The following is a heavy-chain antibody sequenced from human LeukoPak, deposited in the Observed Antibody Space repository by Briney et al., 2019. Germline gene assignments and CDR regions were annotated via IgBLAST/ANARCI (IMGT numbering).Heavy chain of an antibody. D-gene: IGHD1-20*01. Sequence: ASVEVSCKASGGTFSSYAISWVRQAPGQGLEWMGGIIPIFGTANYAQKFQGRVTITTDESTSTAYMELSSLRSEDTAVYYCARGPHRYNWNFSYMDVWGKGTTVTVSS. CDR3: ARGPHRYNWNFSYMDV. V-gene: IGHV1-69*05. J-gene: IGHJ6*03. CDR2: IIPIFGTA. CDR1: GGTFSSYA.